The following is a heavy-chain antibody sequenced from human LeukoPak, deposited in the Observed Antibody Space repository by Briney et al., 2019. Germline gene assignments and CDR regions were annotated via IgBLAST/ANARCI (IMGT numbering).Heavy chain of an antibody. D-gene: IGHD6-19*01. Sequence: KPGASVKVSCKASGYTFTSYYMHWVRQAPGQGLEWMGVINPSGGSTSYAQKFQGRVTMTRDMSTSTVYMELSSLRSEDTAVYYCARDPIAVAARRRFDYWGQGTLVTVSS. CDR1: GYTFTSYY. V-gene: IGHV1-46*01. J-gene: IGHJ4*02. CDR3: ARDPIAVAARRRFDY. CDR2: INPSGGST.